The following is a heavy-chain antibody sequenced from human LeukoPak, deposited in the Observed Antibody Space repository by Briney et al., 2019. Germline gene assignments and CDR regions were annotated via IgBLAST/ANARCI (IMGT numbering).Heavy chain of an antibody. CDR3: FLWDTVVSRDY. CDR2: ISHRGNT. J-gene: IGHJ4*02. D-gene: IGHD4-23*01. V-gene: IGHV4-39*07. Sequence: SETLSLTCTVSGGSISSSSHHWGWIRQPPGKGLEWIGEISHRGNTKYYPSLKSRVTISLDTSKNQFSLKLSSATAADTAMYYCFLWDTVVSRDYWGQGTLVTVSS. CDR1: GGSISSSSHH.